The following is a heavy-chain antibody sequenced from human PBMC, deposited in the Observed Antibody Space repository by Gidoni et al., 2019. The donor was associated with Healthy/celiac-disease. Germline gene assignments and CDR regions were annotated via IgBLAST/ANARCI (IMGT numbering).Heavy chain of an antibody. CDR3: ARDEGLVVVPAGSLGYYGMDV. J-gene: IGHJ6*02. CDR2: IIPTLGIA. Sequence: QVQLVQSGAAVKKPGSSVKVSCKASGGTFSSYAISWVRQAPGQGLEWMGRIIPTLGIANYAQKFQGRVTITADKSTSTAYMELSSLRSEDTAVYYCARDEGLVVVPAGSLGYYGMDVWGQGTTVTVSS. D-gene: IGHD2-2*01. V-gene: IGHV1-69*04. CDR1: GGTFSSYA.